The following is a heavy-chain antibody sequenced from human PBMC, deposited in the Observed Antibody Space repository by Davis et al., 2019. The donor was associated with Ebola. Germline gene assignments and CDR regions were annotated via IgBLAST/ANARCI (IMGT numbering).Heavy chain of an antibody. V-gene: IGHV1-69*02. J-gene: IGHJ4*02. CDR3: ARGSMLGALFDS. CDR1: GGTFNSNN. D-gene: IGHD1-26*01. CDR2: IIPILGIA. Sequence: SVQVSCKASGGTFNSNNIAWVPQAPEQGLEWMGRIIPILGIANYAQKFQGRVTITADKSTSTAYMELSSLRSEDTAVYYCARGSMLGALFDSWGQGTLVTVSS.